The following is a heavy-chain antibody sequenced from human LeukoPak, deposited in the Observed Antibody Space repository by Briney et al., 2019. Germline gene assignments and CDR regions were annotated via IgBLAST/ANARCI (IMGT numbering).Heavy chain of an antibody. CDR3: ARDRGNGDYGDYFDS. CDR2: IQTSGRV. D-gene: IGHD4-17*01. Sequence: SQTLSLTCSVSGGSVTSGPNYWNWIRRPAGKGLGWIGRIQTSGRVNYNPSLKSRVTVYLHTPKNLVSLKLTSVTAADTAVYYCARDRGNGDYGDYFDSWGQGTQVTVSS. V-gene: IGHV4-61*02. CDR1: GGSVTSGPNY. J-gene: IGHJ4*02.